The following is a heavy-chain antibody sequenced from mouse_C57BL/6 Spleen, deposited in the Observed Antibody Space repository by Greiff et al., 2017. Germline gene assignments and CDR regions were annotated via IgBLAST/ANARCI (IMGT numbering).Heavy chain of an antibody. Sequence: QVQLQQPGAELVKPGASVKLSCKASGYTFTSYWMHWVKQRPGQGLEWIGMIHPNSGSTNYNEKFKSKATLTVDKSSSTASMQLSSLTSEDSAVYYCARGGYSNYEGAWFAYWGQGTLVTVSA. CDR2: IHPNSGST. CDR1: GYTFTSYW. V-gene: IGHV1-64*01. J-gene: IGHJ3*01. D-gene: IGHD2-5*01. CDR3: ARGGYSNYEGAWFAY.